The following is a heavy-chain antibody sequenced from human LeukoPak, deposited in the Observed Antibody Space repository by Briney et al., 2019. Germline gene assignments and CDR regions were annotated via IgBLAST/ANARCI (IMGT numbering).Heavy chain of an antibody. CDR1: GGSIRSYF. V-gene: IGHV4-59*01. D-gene: IGHD6-19*01. Sequence: SETLSFTCTVSGGSIRSYFWNWIRQPPGKGLEWIGYIYYSGNTNYNPSLKSRVTISVDTSKKQFSLKLTSVTAADTAVYFCARDYGGSGSLQYLDYWGQGISVTVSS. CDR2: IYYSGNT. J-gene: IGHJ4*02. CDR3: ARDYGGSGSLQYLDY.